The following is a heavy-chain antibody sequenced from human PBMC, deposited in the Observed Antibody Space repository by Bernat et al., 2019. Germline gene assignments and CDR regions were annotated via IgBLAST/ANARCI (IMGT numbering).Heavy chain of an antibody. CDR2: ISGSGGST. V-gene: IGHV3-23*04. Sequence: VQLVESGGGVVQPGRSLRLSCAASGFTFSSSAMHWVRQAPGKGLEWVSAISGSGGSTYYVDSVKGRFTISRDNSKNTLYLQMNSLRAEDTAVYYCAKPGQLLRGNYYGMDVWGQGTTVTVSS. CDR1: GFTFSSSA. D-gene: IGHD2-15*01. J-gene: IGHJ6*02. CDR3: AKPGQLLRGNYYGMDV.